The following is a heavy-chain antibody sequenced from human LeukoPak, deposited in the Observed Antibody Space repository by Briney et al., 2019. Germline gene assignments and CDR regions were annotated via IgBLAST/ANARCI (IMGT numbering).Heavy chain of an antibody. V-gene: IGHV1-46*01. Sequence: ASVKVSCKASGYTFSRCYIHWVRQAPGQGPEWMGIINPSGGSTSYAQNFQGRVSMTRDTSTSTVYLELSSLRSEDTAVYYCARESRGSGSYYKYYYYYYMDVWGKGTTVTVSS. D-gene: IGHD3-10*01. CDR3: ARESRGSGSYYKYYYYYYMDV. J-gene: IGHJ6*03. CDR2: INPSGGST. CDR1: GYTFSRCY.